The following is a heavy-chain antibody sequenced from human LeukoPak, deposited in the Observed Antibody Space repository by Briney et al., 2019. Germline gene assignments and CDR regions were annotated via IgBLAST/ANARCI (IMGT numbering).Heavy chain of an antibody. V-gene: IGHV3-11*01. CDR3: ARKGVVVAATNDY. CDR2: ISSSGSTI. J-gene: IGHJ4*02. CDR1: GFTFSDYY. D-gene: IGHD2-15*01. Sequence: GGSLRLSCAASGFTFSDYYMSWIRQAPGKGLEWVSYISSSGSTIYYADSVKGRFTISRDNAKDSLYLQMNSLRAEDTAVYYCARKGVVVAATNDYWGQGTLVTVSS.